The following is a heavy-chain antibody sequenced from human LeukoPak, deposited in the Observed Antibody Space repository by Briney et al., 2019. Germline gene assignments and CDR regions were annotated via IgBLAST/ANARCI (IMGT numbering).Heavy chain of an antibody. V-gene: IGHV4-30-2*01. CDR1: GGSISSGGYS. D-gene: IGHD4-17*01. CDR3: AREKRYGDSPNWFDP. Sequence: SETLSLTCAVSGGSISSGGYSWSWIRQPPGKGLEWIGYIYHSGSTYYNPSFKSRVTISVDRSKNQFSLKLSSVTAADTAVYYCAREKRYGDSPNWFDPWGQGTLVTVSS. J-gene: IGHJ5*02. CDR2: IYHSGST.